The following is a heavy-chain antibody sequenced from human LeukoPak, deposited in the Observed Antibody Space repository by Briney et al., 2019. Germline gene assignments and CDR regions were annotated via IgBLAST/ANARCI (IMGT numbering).Heavy chain of an antibody. V-gene: IGHV1-46*01. D-gene: IGHD6-19*01. Sequence: ASVKVSCKASGYTFTSYYMHWVRQAPGQGLEWMGIINPSGGSTSYAQKFQGRVTMTRDTSTSTVYMELSSLRSEDTAVYYCAREIAVAGTVNWFDPWGQGTLVTVSS. CDR2: INPSGGST. J-gene: IGHJ5*02. CDR1: GYTFTSYY. CDR3: AREIAVAGTVNWFDP.